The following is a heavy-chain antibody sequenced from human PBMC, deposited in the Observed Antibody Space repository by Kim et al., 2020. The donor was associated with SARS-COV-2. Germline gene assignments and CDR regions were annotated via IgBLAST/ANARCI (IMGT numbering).Heavy chain of an antibody. CDR1: GFTFSNAW. Sequence: GGSLRLSCAASGFTFSNAWMSWVRQAPWKGLEWVGRIKSKTDGGTTDYAAPVKGRFTISRDDSKNTLYLQMNSLKTEDTAVYYCTTDGEGSLLLPNWGQGTLVTVSS. CDR2: IKSKTDGGTT. J-gene: IGHJ4*02. CDR3: TTDGEGSLLLPN. D-gene: IGHD2-21*01. V-gene: IGHV3-15*01.